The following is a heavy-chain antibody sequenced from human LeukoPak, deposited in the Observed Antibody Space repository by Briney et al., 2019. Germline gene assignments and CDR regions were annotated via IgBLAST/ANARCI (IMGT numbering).Heavy chain of an antibody. CDR1: GGSISSGGYY. D-gene: IGHD3-9*01. CDR2: IYYSGST. J-gene: IGHJ5*02. Sequence: SETLSLTCTVSGGSISSGGYYWRWIRQHPGKGLEWIGYIYYSGSTYYNPSLKSRVTISVDKAMNQFSLNLSSVTAADTAVYYCARRVYDILTGHLNWFDPWGQGTLVTVSS. V-gene: IGHV4-31*03. CDR3: ARRVYDILTGHLNWFDP.